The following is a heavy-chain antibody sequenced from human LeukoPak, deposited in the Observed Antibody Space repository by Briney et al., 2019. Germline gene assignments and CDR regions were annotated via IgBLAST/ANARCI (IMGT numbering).Heavy chain of an antibody. CDR1: GGSISSTTYY. CDR3: SGERDGTIVDY. Sequence: SETLSLTCTVSGGSISSTTYYWGWIRHPPGQGLEWIGSIYHTGGTYDNPSLKSRVTISLDTSKNQFSLSLTSVTAADAAVYYCSGERDGTIVDYWGQGTLVTVSS. CDR2: IYHTGGT. V-gene: IGHV4-39*02. D-gene: IGHD5-24*01. J-gene: IGHJ4*02.